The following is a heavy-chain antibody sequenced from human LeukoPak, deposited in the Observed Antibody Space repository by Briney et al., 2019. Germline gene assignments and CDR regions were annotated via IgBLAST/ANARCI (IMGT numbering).Heavy chain of an antibody. CDR2: ISSSSSYI. J-gene: IGHJ2*01. CDR1: GFTFSSYA. CDR3: ARDLTTYYENWYFDL. V-gene: IGHV3-21*01. Sequence: PGGSLRLSCAASGFTFSSYAMHWVRQAPGKGLEWVSSISSSSSYIYYADSVKGRFTISRDNAKNSLYLQMNSLRAEDTAVYYCARDLTTYYENWYFDLWGRGTLVTVSS. D-gene: IGHD2/OR15-2a*01.